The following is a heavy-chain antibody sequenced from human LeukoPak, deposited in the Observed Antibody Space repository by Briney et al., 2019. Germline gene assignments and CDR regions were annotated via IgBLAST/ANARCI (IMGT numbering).Heavy chain of an antibody. Sequence: SETLSLTCAVYGGSFSGYYWSWIRQPPGKGLEWIGEINHSGSTNYNPSLKSRVTISVDTSKNQFSLKLSSVTAADTAVYYCARRRRTALGYCSGGSCYTGFDPWGQGTLVTASS. CDR2: INHSGST. V-gene: IGHV4-34*01. CDR3: ARRRRTALGYCSGGSCYTGFDP. D-gene: IGHD2-15*01. CDR1: GGSFSGYY. J-gene: IGHJ5*02.